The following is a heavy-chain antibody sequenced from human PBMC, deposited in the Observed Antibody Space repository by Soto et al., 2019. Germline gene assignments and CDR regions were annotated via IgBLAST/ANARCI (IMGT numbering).Heavy chain of an antibody. Sequence: GAAQRISCEASGVKYCSSRLTWVRQAQGKGLEWVSAISGDEGTTHYADSVKGRFTISRDNSKNTLFLQMNSLRAEDTAIYYYAAHGTGTTLYTLIYWGQGFPDTVSS. CDR3: AAHGTGTTLYTLIY. V-gene: IGHV3-23*01. CDR1: GVKYCSSR. D-gene: IGHD1-7*01. CDR2: ISGDEGTT. J-gene: IGHJ4*02.